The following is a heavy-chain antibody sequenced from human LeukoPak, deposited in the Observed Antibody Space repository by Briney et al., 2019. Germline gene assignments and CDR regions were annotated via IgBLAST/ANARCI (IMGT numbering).Heavy chain of an antibody. CDR2: IREDGSVK. J-gene: IGHJ4*02. CDR1: GFTFSNYW. D-gene: IGHD2-15*01. CDR3: ARAGVRCSGGSCYFSY. V-gene: IGHV3-7*03. Sequence: PGGSLRLSCGASGFTFSNYWMTWVRQAPGKGLEWVANIREDGSVKHYMDSVEGRFTISRDNAKNSLYLQMNSLRAEDTALYHCARAGVRCSGGSCYFSYWGQGTLVTVSS.